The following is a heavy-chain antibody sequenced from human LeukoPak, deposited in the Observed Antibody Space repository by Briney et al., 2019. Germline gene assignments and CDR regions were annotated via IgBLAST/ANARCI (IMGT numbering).Heavy chain of an antibody. Sequence: SETLSLTCAVSGYSISSGYYWGWIRQPPGKGLEWIGSIYHSGSTYYNPSLKSRVTISVDTSKNQFSLKLSSVTAADTAVYYCARWGVSAAVINWFDPWGQGTLVTVSS. CDR1: GYSISSGYY. V-gene: IGHV4-38-2*01. D-gene: IGHD2-2*01. CDR3: ARWGVSAAVINWFDP. J-gene: IGHJ5*02. CDR2: IYHSGST.